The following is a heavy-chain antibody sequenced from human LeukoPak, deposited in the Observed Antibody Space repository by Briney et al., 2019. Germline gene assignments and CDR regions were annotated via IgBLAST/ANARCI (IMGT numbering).Heavy chain of an antibody. V-gene: IGHV1-2*02. Sequence: GASVKVSCKASGYTFTGYYMHWVRQAPGQGLEWMGWINPNSGGTNYAQKFQGRVTMTRDTSISTAYMELSRLRSDDTAVYYCARPHPSGLEYGMDVWGQGTTVTVSS. CDR1: GYTFTGYY. D-gene: IGHD3-10*01. J-gene: IGHJ6*02. CDR2: INPNSGGT. CDR3: ARPHPSGLEYGMDV.